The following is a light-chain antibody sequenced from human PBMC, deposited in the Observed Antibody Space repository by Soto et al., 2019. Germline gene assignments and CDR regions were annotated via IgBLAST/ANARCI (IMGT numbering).Light chain of an antibody. J-gene: IGLJ1*01. Sequence: QSALTQPASVSGCPGQSITISCTGFSSNIGSYNLVSWYQQHPGKAPQLMIYEVTKRPSGVSNRFSGSKSGNTASLTISGLQTEDEAEYYCCSYAGSSSYVFGTGTKVTVL. CDR3: CSYAGSSSYV. CDR1: SSNIGSYNL. V-gene: IGLV2-23*02. CDR2: EVT.